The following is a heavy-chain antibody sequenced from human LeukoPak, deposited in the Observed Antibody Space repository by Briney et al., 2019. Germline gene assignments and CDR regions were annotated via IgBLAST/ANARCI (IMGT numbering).Heavy chain of an antibody. CDR2: IFHTGST. J-gene: IGHJ4*02. V-gene: IGHV4-59*08. CDR1: GGSISGYY. D-gene: IGHD3-22*01. CDR3: VRQPYSSGAYYFDY. Sequence: SETLSLTCTVSGGSISGYYWSWIQEPPGKGLEWIGYIFHTGSTTYNPSLKSRVTISVDTSKNQFSLKLSSVTAADTAVYYCVRQPYSSGAYYFDYWGQGTLVTVSS.